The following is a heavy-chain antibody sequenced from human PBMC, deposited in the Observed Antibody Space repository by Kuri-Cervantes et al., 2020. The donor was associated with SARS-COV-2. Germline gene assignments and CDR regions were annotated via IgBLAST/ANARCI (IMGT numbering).Heavy chain of an antibody. Sequence: GSLRLSCTVSGGSVSSGSYYWSWIRQPPGKGLEWIGYIYYSGSTNYNPSLKSRVTISVDTSKNQFSLKLSSVTAADTAVYYCARDGLDDALMVYDHYFDYWGQGTLVTVSS. CDR3: ARDGLDDALMVYDHYFDY. V-gene: IGHV4-61*01. D-gene: IGHD2-8*01. J-gene: IGHJ4*02. CDR1: GGSVSSGSYY. CDR2: IYYSGST.